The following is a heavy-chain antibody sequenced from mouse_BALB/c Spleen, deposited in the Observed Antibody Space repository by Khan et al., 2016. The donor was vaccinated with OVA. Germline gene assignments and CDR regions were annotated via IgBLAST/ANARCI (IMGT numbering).Heavy chain of an antibody. CDR3: ASLLRRPAGFAY. D-gene: IGHD1-1*01. J-gene: IGHJ3*01. CDR2: ISSGGSYT. CDR1: GFTFSSYA. Sequence: EVELVESGGGLVKPGGSLKLSCAASGFTFSSYAMSWVRQFPEKRLEWVAEISSGGSYTYYPDTVTGRFTISRDNSENTLYLQMSSLRSEDTAMYYGASLLRRPAGFAYWGQGTLVTVSA. V-gene: IGHV5-9-4*01.